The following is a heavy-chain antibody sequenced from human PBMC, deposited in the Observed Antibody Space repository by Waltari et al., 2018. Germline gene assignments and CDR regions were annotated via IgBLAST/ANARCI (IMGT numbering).Heavy chain of an antibody. CDR1: GFTFSSYG. J-gene: IGHJ4*02. CDR3: AKAATVVVPAAMYY. V-gene: IGHV3-30*02. Sequence: QVQLVESGGGVVQPGGSLRLSCAASGFTFSSYGMHWVRQAPGKGLEWVACIRYDGSNKYYADSVKGRFTISRDNSKNTLYLQMNSLRAEDTAVYYCAKAATVVVPAAMYYWGQGTLVTVSS. CDR2: IRYDGSNK. D-gene: IGHD2-2*01.